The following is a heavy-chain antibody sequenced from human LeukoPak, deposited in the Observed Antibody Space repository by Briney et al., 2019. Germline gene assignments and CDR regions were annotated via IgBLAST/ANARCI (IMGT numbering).Heavy chain of an antibody. CDR3: VRGSSSDYYAMDV. V-gene: IGHV4-59*01. J-gene: IGHJ6*02. CDR1: GGSISSYS. D-gene: IGHD6-13*01. CDR2: IYYSGST. Sequence: SETLSLTCTLAGGSISSYSWGWIRQPPGKGLEWIGYIYYSGSTDYNPSLKSRITISVDTSKNQFSLKLSSVTAADTAVYYCVRGSSSDYYAMDVWGQGTTVTVSS.